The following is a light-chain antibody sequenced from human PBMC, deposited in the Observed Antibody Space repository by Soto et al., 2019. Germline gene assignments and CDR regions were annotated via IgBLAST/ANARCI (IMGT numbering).Light chain of an antibody. Sequence: QSVLTQPASVSGSPGQSITMSCTGTSSDVGSYDFVSWYQQHPGKAPKLLIYEVSNRPSGVSARFSGSKSDNTASLTISGLQAADEADHFCSSYSSSTVRYVFGSGTKLTVL. V-gene: IGLV2-14*01. CDR3: SSYSSSTVRYV. CDR2: EVS. CDR1: SSDVGSYDF. J-gene: IGLJ1*01.